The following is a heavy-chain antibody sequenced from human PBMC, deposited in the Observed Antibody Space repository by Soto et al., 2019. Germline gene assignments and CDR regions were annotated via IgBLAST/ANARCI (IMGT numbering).Heavy chain of an antibody. CDR3: ARPTTGDSSGYSFAEYFQH. Sequence: EVQLVESGGGLVQPGGSLRLSCAASGFTFSSYSMNWVRQAPGKGLEWVSYISSSSSTIYYADSVKGRFTISRDNAKNSLYLQMNSLRAEDTAVYYCARPTTGDSSGYSFAEYFQHWGQGTLVTVSS. CDR2: ISSSSSTI. CDR1: GFTFSSYS. J-gene: IGHJ1*01. V-gene: IGHV3-48*01. D-gene: IGHD3-22*01.